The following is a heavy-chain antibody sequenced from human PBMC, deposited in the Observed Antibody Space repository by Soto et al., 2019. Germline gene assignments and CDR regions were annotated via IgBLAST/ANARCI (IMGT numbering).Heavy chain of an antibody. V-gene: IGHV1-3*01. D-gene: IGHD3-22*01. CDR1: GYTFTNYA. CDR3: ALGERYYDDTSGYFGFDY. CDR2: INAGNGNT. Sequence: QVQLVQSGAEVKKPGASVKVSCKASGYTFTNYAIHWVRQAPGQRLEWMGWINAGNGNTKYSQKFQGRVTITRDTTGSTAYMELSSLRSEDTAVYYCALGERYYDDTSGYFGFDYWGQGTLVTVSS. J-gene: IGHJ4*02.